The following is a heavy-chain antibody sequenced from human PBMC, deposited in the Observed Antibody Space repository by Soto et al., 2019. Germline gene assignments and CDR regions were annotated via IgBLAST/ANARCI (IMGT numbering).Heavy chain of an antibody. Sequence: QVPLVQSGAEVKKPGSSVKVSCKASGGTFSSYAISWVRQAPGQGLEWMGGIIPIFGTANYAQKFQGRVTITADESTSTAYMELSSLRSEDTAVYYCARDCSMTSCYPPYYYYYGMDVWGQGTTVTVSS. CDR1: GGTFSSYA. V-gene: IGHV1-69*01. D-gene: IGHD2-2*01. CDR2: IIPIFGTA. J-gene: IGHJ6*02. CDR3: ARDCSMTSCYPPYYYYYGMDV.